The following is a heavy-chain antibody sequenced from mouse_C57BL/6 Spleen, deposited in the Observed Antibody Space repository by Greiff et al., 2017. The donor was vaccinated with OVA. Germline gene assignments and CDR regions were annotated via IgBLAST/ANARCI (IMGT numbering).Heavy chain of an antibody. CDR2: IDPSDSYT. CDR3: ARRAGTGNYFDY. J-gene: IGHJ2*01. CDR1: GYTFTSYW. V-gene: IGHV1-69*01. D-gene: IGHD4-1*01. Sequence: VQLQQPGAELVMPGASVKLSCKASGYTFTSYWMHWVKQRPGQGLEWIGEIDPSDSYTNYNQKFKGKSTLTVDKSSSTAYMQLSSLTSEDSAVYYCARRAGTGNYFDYWGQGTTLTVSS.